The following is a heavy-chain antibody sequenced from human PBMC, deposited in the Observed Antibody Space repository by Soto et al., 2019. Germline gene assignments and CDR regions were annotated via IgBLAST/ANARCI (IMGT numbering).Heavy chain of an antibody. D-gene: IGHD7-27*01. J-gene: IGHJ6*02. CDR1: GASIITSYY. V-gene: IGHV4-39*01. Sequence: ETLSLTCSVSGASIITSYYWAWIRQPPGKGLEGIGSIDYSGGTYYNPSLKRRVTIFVDTSKSRFSLMLASVTAADTAVYYCARHAWARFYGMDVWGRGTTVTVSS. CDR3: ARHAWARFYGMDV. CDR2: IDYSGGT.